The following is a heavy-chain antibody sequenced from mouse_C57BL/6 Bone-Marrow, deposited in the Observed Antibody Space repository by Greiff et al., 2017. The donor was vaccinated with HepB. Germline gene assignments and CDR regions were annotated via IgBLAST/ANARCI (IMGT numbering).Heavy chain of an antibody. Sequence: VQLQQPGAELVMPGASVKLSCKASGYTFTSYWMNWVKQRPGQGLEWIGEIDPSDSYTNYNQKFKGKATLTVDKSSSTAHMQLSSLASEDSAVYYCGREMITTWEYYCLYGGRRTTLTVST. CDR2: IDPSDSYT. D-gene: IGHD2-4*01. V-gene: IGHV1-69*01. CDR3: GREMITTWEYYCLY. J-gene: IGHJ2*01. CDR1: GYTFTSYW.